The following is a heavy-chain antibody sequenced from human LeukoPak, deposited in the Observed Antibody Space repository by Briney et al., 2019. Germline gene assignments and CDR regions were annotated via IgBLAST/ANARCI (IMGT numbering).Heavy chain of an antibody. CDR1: GFTFSSYA. J-gene: IGHJ4*02. CDR2: ISGSGGST. CDR3: ARDQINYYDFWSGYYPTIDY. V-gene: IGHV3-23*01. D-gene: IGHD3-3*01. Sequence: GGSLRLSCAASGFTFSSYAMSWVRQAPGKGLEWVSAISGSGGSTYYADSVKGRFTISRDNSKNTLYLQMNSLRAEDTAVYYCARDQINYYDFWSGYYPTIDYWGQGTLVTVSS.